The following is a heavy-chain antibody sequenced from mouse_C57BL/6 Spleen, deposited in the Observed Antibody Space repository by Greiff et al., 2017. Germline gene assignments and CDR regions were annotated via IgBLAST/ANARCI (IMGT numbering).Heavy chain of an antibody. CDR3: ARDYYGSSGGYAMDY. J-gene: IGHJ4*01. Sequence: VQLQQSGPGLVKPSQSLSLTCSVTGYSITSGYYWNWIRQFPGNKLEWMGYISYDGSNNYNPSLKNRISITRDTSKNQFFLKLNSVTTEDTATYYCARDYYGSSGGYAMDYWGQGTSVTVSS. CDR2: ISYDGSN. CDR1: GYSITSGYY. D-gene: IGHD1-1*01. V-gene: IGHV3-6*01.